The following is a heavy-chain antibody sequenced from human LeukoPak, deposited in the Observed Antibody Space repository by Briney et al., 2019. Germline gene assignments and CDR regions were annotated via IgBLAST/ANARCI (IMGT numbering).Heavy chain of an antibody. D-gene: IGHD5-18*01. CDR3: AREDGGYSYGFNAFDI. CDR1: GYSFTSYW. CDR2: IYPGDSDT. J-gene: IGHJ3*02. Sequence: GESLKISCKGSGYSFTSYWIGWVRQMPGKGLEWMGIIYPGDSDTRYSPSFQGQVTISADKSISTAYPQWSSLKASDTAMYYCAREDGGYSYGFNAFDIWGQGTMVTVSS. V-gene: IGHV5-51*01.